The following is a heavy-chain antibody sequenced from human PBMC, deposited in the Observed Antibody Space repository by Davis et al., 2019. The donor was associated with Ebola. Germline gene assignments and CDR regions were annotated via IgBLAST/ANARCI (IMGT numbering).Heavy chain of an antibody. V-gene: IGHV3-30*18. CDR3: AKGGYFLVRDAFDI. CDR1: GGSFSGYY. D-gene: IGHD2/OR15-2a*01. CDR2: ISYDGSNK. J-gene: IGHJ3*02. Sequence: PSETLSLTCAVYGGSFSGYYWSWIRQPPGKGLEWVAVISYDGSNKYYADSVKGRFTISRDNSKNTLYLQMNSLRAEDTAVYYCAKGGYFLVRDAFDIWGQGTMVTVSS.